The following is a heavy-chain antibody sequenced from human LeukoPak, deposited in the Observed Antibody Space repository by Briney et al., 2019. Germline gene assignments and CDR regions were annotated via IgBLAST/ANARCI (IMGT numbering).Heavy chain of an antibody. Sequence: GRSLRLSCAASGFTFSSYGMHWVRQAPGKGLEWVALISYDGTNKYYGDSVKGRFTISRDKSKNTLYLQMNSLRAEDTAVYYCAREVGYSYGYLDYWGQGTLVTVSS. CDR3: AREVGYSYGYLDY. CDR1: GFTFSSYG. CDR2: ISYDGTNK. J-gene: IGHJ4*02. D-gene: IGHD5-18*01. V-gene: IGHV3-30*03.